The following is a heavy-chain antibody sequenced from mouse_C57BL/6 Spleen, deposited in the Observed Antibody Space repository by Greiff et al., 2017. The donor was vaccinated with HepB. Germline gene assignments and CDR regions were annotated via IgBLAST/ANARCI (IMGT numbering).Heavy chain of an antibody. CDR2: IYPRSGNN. CDR1: GYTFTSYG. CDR3: ARDGENYGSPFAY. D-gene: IGHD1-1*01. Sequence: QVQLQQSGAELARPGASVKLSCKASGYTFTSYGISWVKQRTGQGLEWIGEIYPRSGNNYYNEKFKGKATLTADKSSSTAYMELRSLTSEDSAVYFCARDGENYGSPFAYWGQGTLVTVSA. V-gene: IGHV1-81*01. J-gene: IGHJ3*01.